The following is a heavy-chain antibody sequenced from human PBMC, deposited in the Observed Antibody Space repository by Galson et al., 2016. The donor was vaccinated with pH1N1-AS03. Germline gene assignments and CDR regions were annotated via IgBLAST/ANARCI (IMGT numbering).Heavy chain of an antibody. CDR1: GFSFSNAG. CDR2: IKSKTDGETT. J-gene: IGHJ3*02. V-gene: IGHV3-15*01. Sequence: SLRLSCAASGFSFSNAGMSWVRQAPGKGLEWVGRIKSKTDGETTDYAAPVKGRFTISRDDLKNTLYLQMNSLKTEDTAVYYCATDLLSDNSGYYRIWGQGTMVTVSS. CDR3: ATDLLSDNSGYYRI. D-gene: IGHD3-22*01.